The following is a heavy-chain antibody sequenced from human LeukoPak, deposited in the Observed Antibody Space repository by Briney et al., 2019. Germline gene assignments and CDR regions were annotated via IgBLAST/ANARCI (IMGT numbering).Heavy chain of an antibody. CDR2: ISGSGGST. D-gene: IGHD1-26*01. V-gene: IGHV3-23*01. Sequence: GGSLRLSCAASGFTFSSYAMSWVRQAPGKGLEWVSAISGSGGSTYYADSVKGRFTISRDNSKNTLYLQMNSLRAEDTAMYYCARDQKHVGATGNKALDYWGQGTLVTASS. CDR1: GFTFSSYA. CDR3: ARDQKHVGATGNKALDY. J-gene: IGHJ4*02.